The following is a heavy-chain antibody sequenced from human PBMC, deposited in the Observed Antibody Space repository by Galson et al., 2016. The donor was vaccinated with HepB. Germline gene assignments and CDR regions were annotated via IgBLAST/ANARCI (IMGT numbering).Heavy chain of an antibody. J-gene: IGHJ4*02. V-gene: IGHV3-11*01. CDR1: DFTFKNFY. Sequence: SLRLSCAASDFTFKNFYMTWIRQAPGKGLEWISYISGTGGTKYYADSVRGRFTISRDNAEKSLYLQIVSLRGEDTAIYYCARGNGWAIRSWRSPTPYYFDFLGQGALVTVSS. CDR2: ISGTGGTK. D-gene: IGHD3-16*01. CDR3: ARGNGWAIRSWRSPTPYYFDF.